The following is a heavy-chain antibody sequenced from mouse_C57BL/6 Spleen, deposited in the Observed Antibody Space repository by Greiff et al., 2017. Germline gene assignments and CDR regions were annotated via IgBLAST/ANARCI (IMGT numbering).Heavy chain of an antibody. D-gene: IGHD2-10*01. Sequence: VKLMESGAELVRPGASVKLSCKASGYTFTDYYINWVKQRPGQGLEWIARIYPGSGNTYYNEKFKGKATLTAEKSSSTAYMQLSSLTSEDSAVYFCARGLLRAMDYWGQGTSVTVSS. CDR1: GYTFTDYY. CDR3: ARGLLRAMDY. V-gene: IGHV1-76*01. CDR2: IYPGSGNT. J-gene: IGHJ4*01.